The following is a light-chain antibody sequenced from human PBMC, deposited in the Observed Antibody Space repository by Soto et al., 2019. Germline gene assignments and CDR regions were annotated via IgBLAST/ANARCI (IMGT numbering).Light chain of an antibody. CDR3: QQSYSSPPT. CDR2: AAS. Sequence: DILISQSPTSLSASVEDRVIINCRASQSISNHLNWYQQKPGKAPKLLIFAASSLQSGVPSRFSGSRSGPDFTLTISSLQPEDFATYYCQQSYSSPPTFGQGTKVDI. CDR1: QSISNH. V-gene: IGKV1-39*01. J-gene: IGKJ1*01.